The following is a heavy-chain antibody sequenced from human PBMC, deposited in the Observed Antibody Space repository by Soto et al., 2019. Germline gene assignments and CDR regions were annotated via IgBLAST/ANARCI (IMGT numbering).Heavy chain of an antibody. V-gene: IGHV3-74*01. Sequence: ELQLVESGGGLVQPGGSLRLSCAASGFTFSSYWMHWVRQAPGKGLVWVSRIKSDGSSTSYADSVKGRFTISRDNAKNTLYLQMNSLRAEDTAVYYCARSWGGELVSWGQGTLVTVSS. D-gene: IGHD3-16*01. J-gene: IGHJ4*02. CDR3: ARSWGGELVS. CDR2: IKSDGSST. CDR1: GFTFSSYW.